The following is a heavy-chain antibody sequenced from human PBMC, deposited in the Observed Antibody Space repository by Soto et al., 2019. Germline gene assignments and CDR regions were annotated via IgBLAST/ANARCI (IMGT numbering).Heavy chain of an antibody. CDR3: ARVLFGRGNWFDP. CDR1: GGSISSYY. Sequence: SETLSLTCTVSGGSISSYYWSWIRQPPGKGLEWIGYIYYSGSTNYNPSLKSRVTISVDTAKNQFSLKLSSVTAADTAVYYCARVLFGRGNWFDPWGQGTLVTVSS. CDR2: IYYSGST. D-gene: IGHD3-3*01. J-gene: IGHJ5*02. V-gene: IGHV4-59*01.